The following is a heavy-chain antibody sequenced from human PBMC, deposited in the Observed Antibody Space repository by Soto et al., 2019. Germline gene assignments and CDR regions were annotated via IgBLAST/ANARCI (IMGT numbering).Heavy chain of an antibody. CDR2: INHSGST. J-gene: IGHJ5*02. V-gene: IGHV4-34*01. Sequence: SETLSLTCAVYVGSFSGYYWSWIRQPPGKGLEWIGEINHSGSTNYNPSLKSRVTISVDTSKNQFSLKLSSVTAADTAVYYCARVVPAAIPPNWFDPWGQGTLVTVSS. D-gene: IGHD2-2*01. CDR3: ARVVPAAIPPNWFDP. CDR1: VGSFSGYY.